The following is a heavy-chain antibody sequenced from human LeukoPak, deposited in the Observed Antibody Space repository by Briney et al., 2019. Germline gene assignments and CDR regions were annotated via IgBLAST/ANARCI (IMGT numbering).Heavy chain of an antibody. CDR1: GYTFTSYG. D-gene: IGHD1-14*01. CDR2: ISAYNGNT. Sequence: ASVKVSCKASGYTFTSYGISWVRQAPGQGLEWMGWISAYNGNTNYAQKLQGRVTMTTDTSTSTAYMELSSLRSEDTAVYYCARDKVEAVRGIRGPAAFDYWGQGTLVTVSS. J-gene: IGHJ4*02. V-gene: IGHV1-18*01. CDR3: ARDKVEAVRGIRGPAAFDY.